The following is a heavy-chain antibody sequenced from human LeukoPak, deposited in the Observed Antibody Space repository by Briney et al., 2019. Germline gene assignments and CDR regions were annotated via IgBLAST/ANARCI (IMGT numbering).Heavy chain of an antibody. D-gene: IGHD5-18*01. CDR2: IYPGDSDT. CDR3: ARSGYTYGYRYFDY. V-gene: IGHV5-51*01. Sequence: GGSLRLSCKGSGYDFTSYYIAWVRQMPGKGLEWMGVIYPGDSDTRYSPSFQGQVTISADRSISTAYLQWSSLRASDTAMYYCARSGYTYGYRYFDYWGQGTLVTVSS. J-gene: IGHJ4*02. CDR1: GYDFTSYY.